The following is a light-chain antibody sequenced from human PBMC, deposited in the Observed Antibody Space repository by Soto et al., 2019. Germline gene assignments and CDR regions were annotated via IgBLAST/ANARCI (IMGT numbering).Light chain of an antibody. CDR1: QSVSSY. Sequence: EIVLTRSPATLSLSPWERATLSCRASQSVSSYLAWYQQKPGQAPRLLIEDASNRATGIPARVSGSGSGTDFTLTISSLEPEDFAVYYCQQRSNWPPTFGQGTKVDIK. CDR2: DAS. CDR3: QQRSNWPPT. V-gene: IGKV3-11*01. J-gene: IGKJ1*01.